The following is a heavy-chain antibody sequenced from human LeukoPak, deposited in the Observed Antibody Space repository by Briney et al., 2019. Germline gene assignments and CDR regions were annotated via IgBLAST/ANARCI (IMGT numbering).Heavy chain of an antibody. CDR1: GFTFSSYS. V-gene: IGHV3-48*01. J-gene: IGHJ4*02. D-gene: IGHD6-13*01. CDR2: ISSSSSTI. CDR3: ARDTGVSSWYGWHDY. Sequence: PGGSLRLSCAASGFTFSSYSMNWVRQAPGKGLEWVSYISSSSSTIYYADSVKGRFTISRDNAKNSLYLQMNSLRAEDTAVYYCARDTGVSSWYGWHDYWGQGTLVTVSS.